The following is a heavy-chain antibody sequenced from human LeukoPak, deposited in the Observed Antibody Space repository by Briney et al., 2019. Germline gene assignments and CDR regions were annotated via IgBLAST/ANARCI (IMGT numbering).Heavy chain of an antibody. J-gene: IGHJ1*01. CDR3: ARDGVGYYDSSGYYYFQH. Sequence: GASLKVSCKASGYTFTGYYMHWVRQAPGQGLEWMGWINPNSGGTNYAQKFQGRVTMTRDTSISTAYMEPSRLRSDDTAVYYCARDGVGYYDSSGYYYFQHWGQGTLVTVSS. CDR1: GYTFTGYY. D-gene: IGHD3-22*01. V-gene: IGHV1-2*02. CDR2: INPNSGGT.